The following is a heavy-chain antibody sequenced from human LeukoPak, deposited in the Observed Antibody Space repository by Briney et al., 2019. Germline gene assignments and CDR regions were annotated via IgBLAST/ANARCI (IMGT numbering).Heavy chain of an antibody. D-gene: IGHD5-12*01. CDR2: IIPILGIA. CDR1: GGTFSSYA. CDR3: ARELDSGYDYMTDY. J-gene: IGHJ4*02. V-gene: IGHV1-69*04. Sequence: ASVKVSCKASGGTFSSYAISWVRQAPGQGLEWMGRIIPILGIANYAQKFQGRVTITADKSTSTAYMGLSSLRSEDTAVYYCARELDSGYDYMTDYWGQGTLVTVSS.